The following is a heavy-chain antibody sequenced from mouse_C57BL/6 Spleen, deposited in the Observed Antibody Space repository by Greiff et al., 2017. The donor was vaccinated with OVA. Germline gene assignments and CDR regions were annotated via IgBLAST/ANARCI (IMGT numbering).Heavy chain of an antibody. Sequence: VQLQQSGAELMKPGDSVKLSCKASGYTFTGYWIEWVQQTPGHGLEWIGEILRGSGSNNYTEMVKGKATFTADKSTNTVYMQLSILTTDDTAIDYGARDRDYYGSRGYFDYWGQGTTLTVSS. V-gene: IGHV1-9*01. D-gene: IGHD1-1*01. CDR2: ILRGSGSN. CDR1: GYTFTGYW. CDR3: ARDRDYYGSRGYFDY. J-gene: IGHJ2*01.